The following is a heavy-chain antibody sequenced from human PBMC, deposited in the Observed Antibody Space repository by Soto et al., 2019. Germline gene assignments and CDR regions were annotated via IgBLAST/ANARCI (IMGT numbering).Heavy chain of an antibody. D-gene: IGHD3-3*01. CDR1: GFTFSSYA. CDR3: ARDAGLYYDFWSGLRGDYYGMDV. J-gene: IGHJ6*02. CDR2: ISYDGSNK. V-gene: IGHV3-30-3*01. Sequence: GGGLRISCAASGFTFSSYAMHWGPQGPGNGLGGGAGISYDGSNKYYADSVKGRFTISRDNSKNTLYLQMNSLRAEDTAVYYCARDAGLYYDFWSGLRGDYYGMDVWGQGTTVTVSS.